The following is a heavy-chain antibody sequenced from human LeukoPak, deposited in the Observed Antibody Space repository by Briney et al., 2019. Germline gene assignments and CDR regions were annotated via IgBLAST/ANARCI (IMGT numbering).Heavy chain of an antibody. CDR3: AKEGYYYDSSGRYYYYYMDV. V-gene: IGHV3-23*01. D-gene: IGHD3-22*01. J-gene: IGHJ6*03. CDR2: ISGSGGST. Sequence: GGSLRLSCAASGFTFSSYAMSWVRQAPGKGLEWVSAISGSGGSTYYADSVKGRFTISRDNSKNTLYLQMNSLRAEDTAVYYCAKEGYYYDSSGRYYYYYMDVWGKGTTVTISS. CDR1: GFTFSSYA.